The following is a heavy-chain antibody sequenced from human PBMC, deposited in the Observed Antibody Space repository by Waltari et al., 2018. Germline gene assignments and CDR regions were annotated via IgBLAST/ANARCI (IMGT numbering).Heavy chain of an antibody. CDR3: ASHGGIEYSSSRDAFDI. CDR2: IYYSGST. D-gene: IGHD6-6*01. CDR1: GGSISSSSYY. J-gene: IGHJ3*02. V-gene: IGHV4-39*01. Sequence: QLQLQESGPGLVKPSETLSLTCTVSGGSISSSSYYWGWIRQPPGTGLEWIGSIYYSGSTYYNPSLKSRVTISVDTSKNQFSLKLSSVTAADTAVYYCASHGGIEYSSSRDAFDIWGQGTMVTVSS.